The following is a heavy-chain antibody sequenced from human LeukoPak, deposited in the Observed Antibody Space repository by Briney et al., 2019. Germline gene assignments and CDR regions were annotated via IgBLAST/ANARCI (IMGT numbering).Heavy chain of an antibody. Sequence: SETLSLTCAVYGGSLSGYYWSWIRQPPGKGLEWIGEINHSGSTNYNPSLKSRVTISVDTSKNQFSLKLSSVTAADTAVYYCASPPGIAAYWGQGTLVTVSS. CDR2: INHSGST. CDR3: ASPPGIAAY. D-gene: IGHD6-13*01. V-gene: IGHV4-34*01. CDR1: GGSLSGYY. J-gene: IGHJ4*02.